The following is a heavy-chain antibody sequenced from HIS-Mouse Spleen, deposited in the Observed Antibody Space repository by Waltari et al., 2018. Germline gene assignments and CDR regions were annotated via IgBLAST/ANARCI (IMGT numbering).Heavy chain of an antibody. Sequence: EVQLLESGGGLVQPGGSLRLSCAASGFTFSSHAMSWVRPAPGKGLEWVSAISGSGGSTYYADSVKGRFTISRDNSKNTLYLQMNSLRAEDTAVYYCAKQDLGIRKNYFDYWGQGTLVTVSS. V-gene: IGHV3-23*01. J-gene: IGHJ4*02. CDR1: GFTFSSHA. CDR2: ISGSGGST. CDR3: AKQDLGIRKNYFDY. D-gene: IGHD7-27*01.